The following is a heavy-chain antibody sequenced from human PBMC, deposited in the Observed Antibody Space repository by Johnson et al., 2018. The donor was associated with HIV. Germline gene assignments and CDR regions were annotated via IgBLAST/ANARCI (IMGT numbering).Heavy chain of an antibody. D-gene: IGHD6-13*01. CDR1: GITFSRYG. J-gene: IGHJ3*02. V-gene: IGHV3-30*03. Sequence: QVQLVESGGGVVQPGRSLRLSCAAFGITFSRYGMHWVRQAPGMGLEWVIVISYDGSNKYYADSVKGRFTISRDNSKNTLYLQMNSLRAEDTALYHCARPMESGYSSSWYAAFDIWGQGTMVTVSS. CDR2: ISYDGSNK. CDR3: ARPMESGYSSSWYAAFDI.